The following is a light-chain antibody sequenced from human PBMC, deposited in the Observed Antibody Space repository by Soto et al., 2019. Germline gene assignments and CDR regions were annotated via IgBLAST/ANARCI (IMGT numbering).Light chain of an antibody. J-gene: IGKJ1*01. CDR2: GAS. V-gene: IGKV3-20*01. CDR1: QSVSSSY. CDR3: QQYGSSPPT. Sequence: EIVLTQSPGTLSLSPGERATLSCRASQSVSSSYLAWYQQKPGQAPRLLIYGASSRATDIPDRFSGSGSGTDFTLTISRLAPEDFAVYYCQQYGSSPPTFGQGTKVEIK.